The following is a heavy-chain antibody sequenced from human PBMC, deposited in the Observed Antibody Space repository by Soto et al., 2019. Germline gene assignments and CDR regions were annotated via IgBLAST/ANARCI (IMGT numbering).Heavy chain of an antibody. V-gene: IGHV4-34*01. Sequence: QVQLQQWGAGLLKPSETLSLTCAVYGGSFSGYYWSWIHQPPGKGLEWIGEINHSGSTNYNPSLKSRVTISVDTSKNQFSLKLSSVTAADTAVYYCARGRIQQYYGMDVWGQGTTVTVSS. CDR3: ARGRIQQYYGMDV. CDR1: GGSFSGYY. J-gene: IGHJ6*02. CDR2: INHSGST.